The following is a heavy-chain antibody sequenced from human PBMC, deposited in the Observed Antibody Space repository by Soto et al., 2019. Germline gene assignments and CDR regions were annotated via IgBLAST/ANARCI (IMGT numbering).Heavy chain of an antibody. J-gene: IGHJ4*02. V-gene: IGHV5-10-1*01. CDR2: LDPKDSYT. D-gene: IGHD5-18*01. CDR1: GYTFTDYW. CDR3: ARVRIRDSAMVDFDY. Sequence: GESLKISCKGSGYTFTDYWISWVRQMPGKGLEWVGRLDPKDSYTDYSPSFQGHVSISSDQSLNTAHLCWSSLKTSDTAIYYCARVRIRDSAMVDFDYWGQGTLVTVSS.